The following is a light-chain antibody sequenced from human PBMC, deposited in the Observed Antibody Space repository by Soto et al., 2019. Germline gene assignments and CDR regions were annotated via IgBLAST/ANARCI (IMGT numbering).Light chain of an antibody. Sequence: EIVLTQSPGTLSLSPGERATLSCRASQSVSNNYVAWYQQKPGQAPRLLIYGASSRATDIPDRFSGSGSGTAFTLTVSRLEPEDFAVYYCQQYGSSPWTFGQGTKVEIK. CDR2: GAS. V-gene: IGKV3-20*01. CDR3: QQYGSSPWT. CDR1: QSVSNNY. J-gene: IGKJ1*01.